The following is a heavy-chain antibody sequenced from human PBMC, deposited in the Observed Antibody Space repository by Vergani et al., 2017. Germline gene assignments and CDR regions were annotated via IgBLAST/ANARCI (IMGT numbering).Heavy chain of an antibody. D-gene: IGHD2-15*01. Sequence: QVQLVASGGGVVQPGRSLRLSCAASGFTFSSYGMHWVRQAPGKGLEWVAVISYDGSNKYYADSVKGRFTISRDNSKNTLYLQMNSLRAEDTAVYYCAKDPLLRYWGQGTLVTVAS. CDR3: AKDPLLRY. V-gene: IGHV3-30*18. J-gene: IGHJ4*02. CDR1: GFTFSSYG. CDR2: ISYDGSNK.